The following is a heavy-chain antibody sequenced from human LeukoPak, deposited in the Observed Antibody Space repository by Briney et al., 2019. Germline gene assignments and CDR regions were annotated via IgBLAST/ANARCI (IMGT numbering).Heavy chain of an antibody. D-gene: IGHD3-22*01. V-gene: IGHV4-4*07. CDR3: AKSNGYGLIDI. CDR1: GGSISSYY. Sequence: SETLSLTCTVSGGSISSYYWSWIRQPAGKGLEWIGRIYTSGSTYYSPSLKSRVTISLDTSRNQFSLKLNSVTAADTAVYYCAKSNGYGLIDIWGQGTMVTVSS. J-gene: IGHJ3*02. CDR2: IYTSGST.